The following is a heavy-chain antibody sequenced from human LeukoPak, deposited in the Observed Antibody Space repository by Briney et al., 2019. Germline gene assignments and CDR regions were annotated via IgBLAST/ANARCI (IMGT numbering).Heavy chain of an antibody. CDR3: ARDAHCGGDCYSGWFDP. D-gene: IGHD2-21*02. Sequence: SSETLSLTCTVSGGSISSGDYYWSWIRQPPGKGLEWIGYIYYSGSTYYNPSLKSRVTISVDTSKNQLSLKLSSVTAADTAVYYCARDAHCGGDCYSGWFDPWAREPWSPSPQ. CDR2: IYYSGST. CDR1: GGSISSGDYY. J-gene: IGHJ5*02. V-gene: IGHV4-30-4*01.